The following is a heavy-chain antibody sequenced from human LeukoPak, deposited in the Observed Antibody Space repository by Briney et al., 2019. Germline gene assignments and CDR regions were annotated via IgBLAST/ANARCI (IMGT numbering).Heavy chain of an antibody. V-gene: IGHV3-23*01. J-gene: IGHJ4*02. CDR3: AVGPITGTLFFAY. D-gene: IGHD1-20*01. CDR1: GFTFSSYA. Sequence: SGGSLRLSCAASGFTFSSYAMSWVRQAPGKGLEWVSAISGSGGSTYYADSVKGRSTISRDNSKNTLYLQMNSLRAEDTAVYYCAVGPITGTLFFAYWGQGTLVTVSS. CDR2: ISGSGGST.